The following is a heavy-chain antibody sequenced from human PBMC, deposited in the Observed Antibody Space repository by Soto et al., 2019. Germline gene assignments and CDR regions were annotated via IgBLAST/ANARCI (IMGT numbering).Heavy chain of an antibody. CDR2: IGADNGDN. J-gene: IGHJ5*02. V-gene: IGHV1-18*01. Sequence: QVQLVQSGAEVKKPGASVKVSCKASGYTFSTYGFSWVRQAPGQGLEWMGWIGADNGDNNYAQNFQGRVTMTTDTSTTTSYMEVRSLTSEDTAVYFCARNWKGAEGFDPWGQGTLVTVS. CDR1: GYTFSTYG. CDR3: ARNWKGAEGFDP. D-gene: IGHD1-1*01.